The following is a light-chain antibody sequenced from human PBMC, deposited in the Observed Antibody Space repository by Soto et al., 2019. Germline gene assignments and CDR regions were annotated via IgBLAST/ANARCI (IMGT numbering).Light chain of an antibody. CDR1: TSDVGGYNH. CDR2: DVT. V-gene: IGLV2-14*03. Sequence: QSVLTQPASVSGSPGQSITISCTGTTSDVGGYNHVSWYQQHPGKAPKLMIYDVTNRPSGVSNRFSGSKSDNTASLTISGLQAEDEADYYCSSYTNTNTLVFGGGTKVTVL. J-gene: IGLJ2*01. CDR3: SSYTNTNTLV.